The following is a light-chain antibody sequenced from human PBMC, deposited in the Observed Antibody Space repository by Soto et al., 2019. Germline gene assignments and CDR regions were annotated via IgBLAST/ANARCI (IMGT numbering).Light chain of an antibody. CDR1: QSISSN. V-gene: IGKV3-15*01. CDR2: GAS. Sequence: VVMTQSPVTLAVSPGERATLSCRASQSISSNLAWYQQKPGQAPRLLMYGASTRATGIPARFSGSGSGTDFTLTINSLQSEDFAVYYCQHYNNWPPWTFGQGTKVEI. J-gene: IGKJ1*01. CDR3: QHYNNWPPWT.